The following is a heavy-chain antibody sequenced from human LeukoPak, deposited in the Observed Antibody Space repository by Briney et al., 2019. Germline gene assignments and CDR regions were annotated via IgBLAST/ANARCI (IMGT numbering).Heavy chain of an antibody. CDR2: ISSSGSTI. Sequence: GGSLRLSCAASGFTFSSYEMNWARQAPGKGLEWVSYISSSGSTIYYADSVKGRFTISRDNAKKSLYLQMNSLRAEDTAVYYCARADNSGNQYVSVSSFYYWGQGTLVTVSS. CDR3: ARADNSGNQYVSVSSFYY. CDR1: GFTFSSYE. D-gene: IGHD1-26*01. V-gene: IGHV3-48*03. J-gene: IGHJ4*02.